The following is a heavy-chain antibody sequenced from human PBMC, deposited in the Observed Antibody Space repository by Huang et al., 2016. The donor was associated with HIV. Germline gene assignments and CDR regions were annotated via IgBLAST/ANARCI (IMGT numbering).Heavy chain of an antibody. J-gene: IGHJ4*02. V-gene: IGHV4-34*01. Sequence: QVQLQQWGTGLLKPSETLYLTCVVSGGSFSVYYCRWFRQTSGKGLEWMGEINHSGNTNYKPSLNSRVTISMDMSMRQFSLKLTAVTAADTAVYRCARVPPPRVFRGIIISGYFFDYWSQGTLVTVSS. CDR1: GGSFSVYY. CDR2: INHSGNT. D-gene: IGHD3-10*01. CDR3: ARVPPPRVFRGIIISGYFFDY.